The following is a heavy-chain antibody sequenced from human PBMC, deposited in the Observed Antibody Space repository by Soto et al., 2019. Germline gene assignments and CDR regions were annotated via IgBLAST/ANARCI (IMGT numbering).Heavy chain of an antibody. D-gene: IGHD1-26*01. CDR2: IYYSGST. Sequence: SETLSLTCTVSGGSISSGGYYWSWIRQHPGKGLEWIGYIYYSGSTYYNPSLKSRVTISVDTSKNQLSLELSSVTAADTAVYYCARGLISGSHYSGGWYYFDSWGQGTQVTVSS. V-gene: IGHV4-31*03. J-gene: IGHJ4*02. CDR3: ARGLISGSHYSGGWYYFDS. CDR1: GGSISSGGYY.